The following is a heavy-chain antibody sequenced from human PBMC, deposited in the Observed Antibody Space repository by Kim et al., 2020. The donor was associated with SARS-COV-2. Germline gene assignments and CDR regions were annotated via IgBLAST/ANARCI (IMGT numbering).Heavy chain of an antibody. J-gene: IGHJ4*02. CDR3: ARDLGTPSRFNDILTGYSPFADY. Sequence: ASVKVSCKASGYTFTSYGISWVRQAPGQGLEWMGWISAYNGNTNYAQKLQGRVTMTTDTSTSTAYMELRSLRSDDTAVYYCARDLGTPSRFNDILTGYSPFADYWGQGTLVTVSS. D-gene: IGHD3-9*01. CDR2: ISAYNGNT. V-gene: IGHV1-18*01. CDR1: GYTFTSYG.